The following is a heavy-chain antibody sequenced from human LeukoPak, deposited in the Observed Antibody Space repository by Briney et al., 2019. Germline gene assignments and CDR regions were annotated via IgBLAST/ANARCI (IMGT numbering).Heavy chain of an antibody. Sequence: HPGGSLRLSCVASGFTFSTYNMHWVRQAPGKGLEWVSYIRSSSATIHYADSVRGRFTISRDNAKNSLYLQMNSLRVEDTAIYYCASDYRLRFDLGGVWGQGTMVIVSS. D-gene: IGHD4-17*01. CDR3: ASDYRLRFDLGGV. V-gene: IGHV3-48*04. J-gene: IGHJ3*01. CDR1: GFTFSTYN. CDR2: IRSSSATI.